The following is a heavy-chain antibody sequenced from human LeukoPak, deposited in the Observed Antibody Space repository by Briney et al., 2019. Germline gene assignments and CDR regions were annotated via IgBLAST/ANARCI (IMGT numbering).Heavy chain of an antibody. V-gene: IGHV3-23*01. CDR3: AKDDLLVGALDY. CDR2: TRASGGST. CDR1: GFTFSIYA. Sequence: GGSLRLSCAASGFTFSIYAMSWVRQAPGKGLVWVSATRASGGSTYYADSVKGRFAISRDNSKNTLYLQMNSLRAEDTAVYYCAKDDLLVGALDYWGQGTLVTVSS. J-gene: IGHJ4*02. D-gene: IGHD1-26*01.